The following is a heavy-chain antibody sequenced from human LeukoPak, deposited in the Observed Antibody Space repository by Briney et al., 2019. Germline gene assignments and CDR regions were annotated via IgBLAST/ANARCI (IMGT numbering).Heavy chain of an antibody. CDR2: VHCSGST. CDR3: AREDSSGYYRHYFDF. D-gene: IGHD3-22*01. V-gene: IGHV4-61*08. Sequence: SETLSLTCTVSGGSVSSGDYSWSWIRQPPGKELEWIGYVHCSGSTDYNPSLKSRVTISVDTSKNQFSLKLTSVTAADTAVYHCAREDSSGYYRHYFDFWGQGTLVTVST. J-gene: IGHJ4*02. CDR1: GGSVSSGDYS.